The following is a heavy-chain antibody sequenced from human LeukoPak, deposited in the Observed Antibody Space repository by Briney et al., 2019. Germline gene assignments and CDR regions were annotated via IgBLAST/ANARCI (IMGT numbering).Heavy chain of an antibody. D-gene: IGHD3-10*01. J-gene: IGHJ4*02. CDR3: ARGREVRGPLRY. CDR1: GYTFTSYD. CDR2: MNPNSGNT. V-gene: IGHV1-8*01. Sequence: ASVKVSCKASGYTFTSYDINWVRQATGQGLEWMGWMNPNSGNTGYAQKFQGRVTMTRNTSISTAYMELSSLRSEDTAVYYCARGREVRGPLRYWGQGTLVTVSS.